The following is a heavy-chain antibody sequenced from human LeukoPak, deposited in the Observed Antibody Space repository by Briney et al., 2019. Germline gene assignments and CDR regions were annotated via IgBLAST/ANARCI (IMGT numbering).Heavy chain of an antibody. CDR1: GGTFSSYA. V-gene: IGHV1-18*01. D-gene: IGHD2-2*01. CDR2: ISAYNGNT. J-gene: IGHJ4*02. CDR3: ASCSSTSCYGLFDY. Sequence: ASVKVSCKASGGTFSSYAISWVRQAPGQGLEWMGWISAYNGNTNYAQKLQGRVTMTTDTSTSTAYMELRSLRSDDTAVYYCASCSSTSCYGLFDYWGQGTLVTVSS.